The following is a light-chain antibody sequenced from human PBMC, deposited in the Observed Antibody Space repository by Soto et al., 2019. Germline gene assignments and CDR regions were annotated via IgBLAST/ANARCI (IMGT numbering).Light chain of an antibody. CDR3: QQYDNLPIT. CDR2: DAS. J-gene: IGKJ5*01. V-gene: IGKV1-33*01. CDR1: QDISNY. Sequence: DIQMTQSPSSLSASVGDRVTITCQASQDISNYLNWYQQKPGKAPKLLIYDASNLETGVPSRFSGSGSGTEFTCTISSLQPEDIATDYCQQYDNLPITFGQGTRLEIK.